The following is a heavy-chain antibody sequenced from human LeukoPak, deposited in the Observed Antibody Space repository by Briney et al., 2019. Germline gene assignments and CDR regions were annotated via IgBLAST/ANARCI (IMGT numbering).Heavy chain of an antibody. D-gene: IGHD1-26*01. CDR2: FDPEDGEK. V-gene: IGHV1-24*01. J-gene: IGHJ3*01. CDR3: AKVDPPIIEGARGEAFDV. CDR1: GYKITELS. Sequence: ASVKVSCKVSGYKITELSIHWVRQAPGKGLEWVGGFDPEDGEKFYAQNFQGRVTMTEDTSADTAYMELRSLTSDDTAVYYCAKVDPPIIEGARGEAFDVWGQGTLVTVSS.